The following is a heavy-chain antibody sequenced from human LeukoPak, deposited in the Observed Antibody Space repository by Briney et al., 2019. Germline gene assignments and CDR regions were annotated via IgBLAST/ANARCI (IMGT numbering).Heavy chain of an antibody. CDR3: AKAYNWNGVTPYYFDY. CDR1: GFTFSSYA. D-gene: IGHD1-20*01. Sequence: PGGSLRLSCAASGFTFSSYAMSWVRQAPGKGLEWVSAISGSGGSTYYADSVKGRFTISRDNSKNTLYLQMNSLRAEDTAVYYCAKAYNWNGVTPYYFDYWGQGTLVTVSS. V-gene: IGHV3-23*01. J-gene: IGHJ4*02. CDR2: ISGSGGST.